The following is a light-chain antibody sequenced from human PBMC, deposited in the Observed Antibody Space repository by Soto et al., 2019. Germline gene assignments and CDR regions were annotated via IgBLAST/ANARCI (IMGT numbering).Light chain of an antibody. CDR2: GAS. V-gene: IGKV3-15*01. J-gene: IGKJ1*01. Sequence: SQSVSTNLAWYQQKPGQAPRLLIYGASTRDTGIPARFSGSGSGRESTLICGRVMPADLLVQFWQQPAQRLGKFAQGTKVDIK. CDR3: QQPAQRLGK. CDR1: QSVSTN.